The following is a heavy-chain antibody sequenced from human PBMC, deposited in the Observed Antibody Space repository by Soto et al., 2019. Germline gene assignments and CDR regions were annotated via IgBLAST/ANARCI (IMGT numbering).Heavy chain of an antibody. V-gene: IGHV4-39*01. D-gene: IGHD6-13*01. J-gene: IGHJ4*02. Sequence: SETLSLTCTVSGGSISSSSYYWGSIRQPPGKGLEWIGNIYYSGSTYYNPSLKSRVTISVGTSKNQFSLKLSSVTAADTAVYYCASRQGQQQLGGFDYWGQGTLVTVSS. CDR1: GGSISSSSYY. CDR2: IYYSGST. CDR3: ASRQGQQQLGGFDY.